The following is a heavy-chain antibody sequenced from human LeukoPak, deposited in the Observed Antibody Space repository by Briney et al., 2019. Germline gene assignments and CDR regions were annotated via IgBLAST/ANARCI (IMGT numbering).Heavy chain of an antibody. CDR3: ARKRAPYYDILTGPNNNWFDP. CDR2: IYYSGST. D-gene: IGHD3-9*01. V-gene: IGHV4-39*01. J-gene: IGHJ5*02. CDR1: GGSISSSSYY. Sequence: SETLSLTCTVSGGSISSSSYYCGWIRQPPGKGLEWIGSIYYSGSTYYNPSLKSRVTISVDTSKTQFSLKLSSVTAADTAVYYCARKRAPYYDILTGPNNNWFDPWGQGTLVTVSS.